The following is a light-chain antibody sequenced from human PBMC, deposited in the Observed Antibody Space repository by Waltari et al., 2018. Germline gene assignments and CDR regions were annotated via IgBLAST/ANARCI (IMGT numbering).Light chain of an antibody. J-gene: IGKJ5*01. CDR1: QGIDNS. Sequence: DIQMTQSPFSLSASVGDRVTITCRASQGIDNSLAWYQQKPGKAPKLLLYVASTLESGVPSRFSGSGSGTEYTLTISGLQPEDFATYFCQQYYSTLITFGQGTRLEIK. V-gene: IGKV1-NL1*01. CDR3: QQYYSTLIT. CDR2: VAS.